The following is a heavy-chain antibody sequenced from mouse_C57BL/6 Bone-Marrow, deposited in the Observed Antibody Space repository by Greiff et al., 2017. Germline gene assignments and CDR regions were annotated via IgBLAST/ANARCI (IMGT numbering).Heavy chain of an antibody. CDR3: ARRGLLRPYFDN. V-gene: IGHV3-6*01. CDR1: GYSITSGYY. D-gene: IGHD1-2*01. J-gene: IGHJ2*01. CDR2: ISYDGSN. Sequence: EVQLQESGPGLVKPSQSLSLTCSVTGYSITSGYYWNWIRQFPGNKLEWMGYISYDGSNNYNPSLKNRISITRDTSKNQFFLKLNSVTTEDTATYYCARRGLLRPYFDNWGQGTTLTVSS.